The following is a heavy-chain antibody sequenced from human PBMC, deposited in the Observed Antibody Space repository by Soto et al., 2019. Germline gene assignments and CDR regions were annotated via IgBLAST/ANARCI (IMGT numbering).Heavy chain of an antibody. D-gene: IGHD2-15*01. CDR3: ARDILVGYCSGGSCDRWPFD. CDR2: IYYSGST. V-gene: IGHV4-31*03. CDR1: RACPSCAGYC. J-gene: IGHJ3*02. Sequence: LSSSVCRACPSCAGYCCRLIRQHKGKGLEWIGYIYYSGSTYYNPSLKSRVTISVDTSKNQFSLKLSSVTAADTAVYYCARDILVGYCSGGSCDRWPFD.